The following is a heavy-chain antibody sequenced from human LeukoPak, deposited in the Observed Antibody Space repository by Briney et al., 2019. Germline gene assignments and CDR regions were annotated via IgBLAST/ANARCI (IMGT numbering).Heavy chain of an antibody. D-gene: IGHD2/OR15-2a*01. J-gene: IGHJ4*02. CDR2: IGSSGNT. Sequence: SETLSLTCTVSGDSMRSYYCNWIRQPAGRGLEWIGRIGSSGNTNYNPSLGSRVTVSVDLSKNQFSLKLYSVTAADTAVYYCTRGEFDCDSWGQGILVTVSS. CDR3: TRGEFDCDS. V-gene: IGHV4-4*07. CDR1: GDSMRSYY.